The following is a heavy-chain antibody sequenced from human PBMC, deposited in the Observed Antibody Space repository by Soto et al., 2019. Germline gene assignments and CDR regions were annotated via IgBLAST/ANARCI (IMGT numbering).Heavy chain of an antibody. Sequence: EVQLVESGGGLVRPGGSLRLSCVASGFTFSSYNMNWVRQAPGKGPEWVSSIGSTGSYIYYADSMKGRFTISRNNAQNALYLQMDSLRVEDTAVYYCAGDGGPYYSNSWNNWLDPWGQGTLVTVSS. CDR1: GFTFSSYN. D-gene: IGHD6-13*01. CDR3: AGDGGPYYSNSWNNWLDP. CDR2: IGSTGSYI. J-gene: IGHJ5*02. V-gene: IGHV3-21*02.